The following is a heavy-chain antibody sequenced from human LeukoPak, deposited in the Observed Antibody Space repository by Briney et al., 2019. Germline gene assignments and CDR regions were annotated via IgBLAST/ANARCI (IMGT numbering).Heavy chain of an antibody. J-gene: IGHJ4*02. V-gene: IGHV4-59*01. D-gene: IGHD3-10*01. CDR2: IYYSGST. Sequence: SETLSLTCTVSDDSISLYYWSWIRQTPGKGLEWIGYIYYSGSTNYNPSLKSRVTISVDTSQNQFSLKLSFVTAADTAVYYCARGGIDSFDYWGQGTLVTVSS. CDR3: ARGGIDSFDY. CDR1: DDSISLYY.